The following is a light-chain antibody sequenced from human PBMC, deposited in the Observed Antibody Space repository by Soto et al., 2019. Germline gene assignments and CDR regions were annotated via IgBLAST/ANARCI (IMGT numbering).Light chain of an antibody. Sequence: EKEMTQSPATLSVSPGERATLSCRASQSVSSNLAWYQQKPGQAPRLLIYGASTRATGIPARFSGSGSGTEFTLTISSLQSEDFAVYYCQQYNKWPLTFGGGTKVEIK. CDR2: GAS. CDR1: QSVSSN. V-gene: IGKV3-15*01. J-gene: IGKJ4*01. CDR3: QQYNKWPLT.